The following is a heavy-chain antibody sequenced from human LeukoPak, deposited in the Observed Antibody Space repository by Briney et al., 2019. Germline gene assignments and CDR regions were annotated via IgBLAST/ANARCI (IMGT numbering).Heavy chain of an antibody. D-gene: IGHD6-6*01. Sequence: PSETLSLTCTVPGGSISSYFWIWIRQPPGKGLEWIGYIYYSGNTNSNPSLKSRVTISLDTSKNQFSLKLSSVTAADTAVYYCARAREFSRSSGRAYYFDYWGQGTLVTVSS. V-gene: IGHV4-59*01. J-gene: IGHJ4*02. CDR3: ARAREFSRSSGRAYYFDY. CDR2: IYYSGNT. CDR1: GGSISSYF.